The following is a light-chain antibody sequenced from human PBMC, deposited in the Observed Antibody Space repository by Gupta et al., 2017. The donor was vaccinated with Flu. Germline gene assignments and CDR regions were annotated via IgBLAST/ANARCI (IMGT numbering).Light chain of an antibody. CDR2: KDT. V-gene: IGLV3-25*03. Sequence: SVSVSPGQTATITCSGNTLSTQYTYWYQQKPGQAPLLVIFKDTERPSGIPERFSGSNPGTTVTLTISGVQAEDEAADYCQSADNSGTYVVFGGGTKLTVI. CDR3: QSADNSGTYVV. J-gene: IGLJ3*02. CDR1: TLSTQY.